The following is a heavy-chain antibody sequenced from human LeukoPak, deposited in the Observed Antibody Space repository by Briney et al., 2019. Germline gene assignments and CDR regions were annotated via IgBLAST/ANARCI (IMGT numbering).Heavy chain of an antibody. Sequence: GGSLRLSCAASGFTFSSYSMNWVRQAPGKGLEWVSSISSSSSYIYYADSVKGRFTISRDNSKNTLYFQMNSLRAEDTAVYYCARSSEIFGVVILFDYWGQGTLATVSS. CDR1: GFTFSSYS. J-gene: IGHJ4*02. CDR2: ISSSSSYI. V-gene: IGHV3-21*01. CDR3: ARSSEIFGVVILFDY. D-gene: IGHD3-3*01.